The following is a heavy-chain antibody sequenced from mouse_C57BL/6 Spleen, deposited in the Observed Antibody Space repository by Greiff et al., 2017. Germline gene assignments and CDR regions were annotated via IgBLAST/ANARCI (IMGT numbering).Heavy chain of an antibody. Sequence: DVHLVESGGGLVKPGGSLKLSCAASGFTFSDYGMHWVRQAPEKGLEWVAYISSGSSTIYYADTVKGRFTISRDNAKNTLFLQMTSLRSEDTAMYYCAILGGAMDYWGQGTSVTVSS. V-gene: IGHV5-17*01. CDR1: GFTFSDYG. D-gene: IGHD4-1*01. CDR3: AILGGAMDY. CDR2: ISSGSSTI. J-gene: IGHJ4*01.